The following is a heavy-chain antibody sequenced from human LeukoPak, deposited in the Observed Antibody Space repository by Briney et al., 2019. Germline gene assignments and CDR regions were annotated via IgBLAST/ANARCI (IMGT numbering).Heavy chain of an antibody. Sequence: GESLKISCKGSGYSFPTYWIGWVRQMPGKGLAWMGIIYSGDSDTRYNPSFQGQVTISADKSISTAYLQWSSLKASDTAMYYCARLREGDYYLDFWGQGTLVSVSS. CDR1: GYSFPTYW. D-gene: IGHD4-17*01. V-gene: IGHV5-51*01. CDR3: ARLREGDYYLDF. CDR2: IYSGDSDT. J-gene: IGHJ4*02.